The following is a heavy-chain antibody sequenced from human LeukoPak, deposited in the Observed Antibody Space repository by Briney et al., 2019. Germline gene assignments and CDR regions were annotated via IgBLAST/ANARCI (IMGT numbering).Heavy chain of an antibody. V-gene: IGHV3-21*01. CDR2: ITSSSSYI. Sequence: GGSLRLSCAASGFTFSSYGMHWVRQAPGKGLEWVSSITSSSSYIYYADSVKGRLTISRDNAKNSLYLQMSSLRAEDTALYYCARAKGSYDAFDIWGQGTMVTVSS. J-gene: IGHJ3*02. D-gene: IGHD3-10*01. CDR3: ARAKGSYDAFDI. CDR1: GFTFSSYG.